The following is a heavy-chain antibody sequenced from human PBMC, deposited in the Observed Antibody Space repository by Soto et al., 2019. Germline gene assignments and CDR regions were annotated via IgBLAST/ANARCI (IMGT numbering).Heavy chain of an antibody. CDR3: ARQRSSYSSSIYYYYGMDV. D-gene: IGHD4-4*01. CDR2: IDPSDSYT. CDR1: GYSFTSYW. J-gene: IGHJ6*02. Sequence: ESLTTSVKCAGYSFTSYWLSLVRQMPGKGLEWMERIDPSDSYTNYSPSFQGHATISADKSISTAYLQWSSLKASDTAMYYCARQRSSYSSSIYYYYGMDVWGQGTTVTVSS. V-gene: IGHV5-10-1*01.